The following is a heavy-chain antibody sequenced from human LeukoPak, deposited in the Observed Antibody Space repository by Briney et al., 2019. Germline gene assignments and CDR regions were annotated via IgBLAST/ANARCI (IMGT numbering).Heavy chain of an antibody. CDR2: ISSSSSYI. J-gene: IGHJ5*02. V-gene: IGHV3-21*01. D-gene: IGHD3-3*01. CDR3: ARDRVLRFLEWLSP. CDR1: GFTFSSYS. Sequence: GGSLRLSCAASGFTFSSYSMNWVRQAPGKGLEWVSSISSSSSYIYYADSVKGRFTISRDNAKNSLYLQMNSLRAEDTAVYYCARDRVLRFLEWLSPWGQGTLVTVCS.